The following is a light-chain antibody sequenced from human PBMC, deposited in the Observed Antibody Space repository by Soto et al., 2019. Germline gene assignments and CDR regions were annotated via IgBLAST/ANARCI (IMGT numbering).Light chain of an antibody. CDR3: ISYAGSSIWV. V-gene: IGLV2-8*01. Sequence: QSALTQPPSASGSPGQSVTFSCTGTSSDVGAYNYVSWYQQHPGKAPKLMIYDVTKRPSGVPDRFSGSKSGNTASLTVSGLQAEDEADYYCISYAGSSIWVFGGGTKLTVL. CDR1: SSDVGAYNY. J-gene: IGLJ3*02. CDR2: DVT.